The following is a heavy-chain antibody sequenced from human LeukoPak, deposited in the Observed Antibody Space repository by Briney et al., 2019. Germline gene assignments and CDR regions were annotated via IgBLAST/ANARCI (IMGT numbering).Heavy chain of an antibody. V-gene: IGHV4-30-2*01. Sequence: SETLSLTCTVSGGSISSGGYYWSWTRQPPGKGLEWIGYIYHSGSTYYNPSLKSRVTISVDRSKNQFSLKLGSVTAADTAVYYCAREEREVYATFDYWGQGTLVTVSS. CDR2: IYHSGST. D-gene: IGHD2-8*01. J-gene: IGHJ4*02. CDR3: AREEREVYATFDY. CDR1: GGSISSGGYY.